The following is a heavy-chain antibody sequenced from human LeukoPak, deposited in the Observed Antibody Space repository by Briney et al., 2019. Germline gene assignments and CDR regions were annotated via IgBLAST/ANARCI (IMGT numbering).Heavy chain of an antibody. CDR3: TTDRVPAGDYYYYYMDV. CDR2: IKSKTDGGTT. D-gene: IGHD2-2*01. J-gene: IGHJ6*03. V-gene: IGHV3-15*01. Sequence: GGSLRLSCEASGFTFKNAWMIWVRQAPGKGLEWVGRIKSKTDGGTTDYAAPVKGRFTISRDDSKNTLYLQMNSLKTEDTAVYYCTTDRVPAGDYYYYYMDVWGKGTTVTISS. CDR1: GFTFKNAW.